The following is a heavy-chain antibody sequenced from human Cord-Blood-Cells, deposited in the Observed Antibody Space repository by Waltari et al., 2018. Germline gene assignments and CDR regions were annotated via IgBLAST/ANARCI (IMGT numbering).Heavy chain of an antibody. Sequence: QVQLQESGPGLVKPSETLSLTRTVSGGSISSYYWSWIRQPAGKGLEWIGRSYTSGSTNGSPSLKSRVTRSVDTSKNQFSLKLSSVTAADAAVYYCAGETVGYCSSTSCYWFDPWGQGTLVTVSS. CDR3: AGETVGYCSSTSCYWFDP. CDR1: GGSISSYY. CDR2: SYTSGST. D-gene: IGHD2-2*01. J-gene: IGHJ5*02. V-gene: IGHV4-4*07.